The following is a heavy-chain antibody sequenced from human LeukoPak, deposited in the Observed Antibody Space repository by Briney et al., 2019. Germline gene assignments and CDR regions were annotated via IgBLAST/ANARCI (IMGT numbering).Heavy chain of an antibody. CDR3: ARDLGRSGSYYIDY. D-gene: IGHD1-26*01. CDR1: GGSFSDYY. V-gene: IGHV4-4*07. J-gene: IGHJ4*02. Sequence: PSETLSLTCTVSGGSFSDYYWSWIRQPAGKGLEWIGRIYTSGSTNYNPSLKSRLTTSVDTSKNQFSLKVTSVTAADTAVYYCARDLGRSGSYYIDYWGQGTLVTVSS. CDR2: IYTSGST.